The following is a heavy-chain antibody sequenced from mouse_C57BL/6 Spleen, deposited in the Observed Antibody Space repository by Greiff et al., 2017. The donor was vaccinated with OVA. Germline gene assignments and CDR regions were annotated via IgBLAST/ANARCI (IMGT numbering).Heavy chain of an antibody. CDR1: GYTFTSYW. D-gene: IGHD3-2*02. Sequence: QVQLQQPGAELVRPGTSVKLSCKASGYTFTSYWMHWVKQRPGQGLEWIGVIDPSDSYTNYNQKFKGKATLTVDTSSSTAYMQLSSLPSEDSAVYYCASEDSSGPLAYWGQGTLVTVSA. CDR3: ASEDSSGPLAY. J-gene: IGHJ3*01. CDR2: IDPSDSYT. V-gene: IGHV1-59*01.